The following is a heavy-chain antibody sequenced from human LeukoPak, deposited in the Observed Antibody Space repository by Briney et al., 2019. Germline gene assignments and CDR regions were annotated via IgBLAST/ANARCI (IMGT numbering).Heavy chain of an antibody. CDR3: ARGAPLGYCSSTSCPLLFDY. D-gene: IGHD2-2*01. CDR2: INHSGST. Sequence: SETLSLTCAVYGGSFSGYYWSWIRQPPGKGLEWIGEINHSGSTNYNPSLKSRVTISVVTSKNQFSLKLSSVTAADTAVYYCARGAPLGYCSSTSCPLLFDYWGQGTLVTVSS. V-gene: IGHV4-34*01. J-gene: IGHJ4*02. CDR1: GGSFSGYY.